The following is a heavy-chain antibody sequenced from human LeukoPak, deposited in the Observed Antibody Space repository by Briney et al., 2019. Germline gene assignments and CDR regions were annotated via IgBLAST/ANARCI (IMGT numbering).Heavy chain of an antibody. D-gene: IGHD6-13*01. CDR2: IGGSGGST. J-gene: IGHJ5*02. CDR3: ARVRGSTFVVSWFDP. CDR1: GFTFSSFA. V-gene: IGHV3-23*01. Sequence: GGSLRLSCAASGFTFSSFAMSWVRQAPGKGLEWVSSIGGSGGSTYYADSVKGRFTISRDNSKNTLYLQMSSLRVDDTAIYYCARVRGSTFVVSWFDPWGQGTLVTVSS.